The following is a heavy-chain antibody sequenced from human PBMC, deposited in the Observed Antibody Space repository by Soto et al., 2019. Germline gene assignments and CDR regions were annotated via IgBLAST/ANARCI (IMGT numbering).Heavy chain of an antibody. Sequence: EVQLVESGGGLVQPGGSLRLSCAASGFTFSSYSMNWVRQAPGKGLEWVSYISSSSSTIYYADSVKGRFTISRDNAKNSLYLQINSLRDEDTAVSYCAREPPNNWKVGWGPDYYGMDVWGQGTTVTVSS. V-gene: IGHV3-48*02. CDR2: ISSSSSTI. CDR1: GFTFSSYS. J-gene: IGHJ6*02. CDR3: AREPPNNWKVGWGPDYYGMDV. D-gene: IGHD1-20*01.